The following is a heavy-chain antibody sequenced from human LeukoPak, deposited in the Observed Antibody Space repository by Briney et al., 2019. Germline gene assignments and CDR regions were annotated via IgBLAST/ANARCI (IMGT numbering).Heavy chain of an antibody. CDR2: MNPNSGNT. CDR1: GYTFTSYD. CDR3: ARAPTRWTIFGVVHHNYYGMDV. D-gene: IGHD3-3*01. Sequence: ASVKVSCKASGYTFTSYDINWVRQATGQGLEWMGWMNPNSGNTGYAQKFQGRVTMTRNTSISTAYMELSSLRSEDTAVYYCARAPTRWTIFGVVHHNYYGMDVWGQGTTATVSS. V-gene: IGHV1-8*01. J-gene: IGHJ6*02.